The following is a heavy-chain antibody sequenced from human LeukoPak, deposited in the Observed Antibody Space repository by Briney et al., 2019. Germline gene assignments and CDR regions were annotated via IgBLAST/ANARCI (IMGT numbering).Heavy chain of an antibody. CDR1: GGSFSTYY. V-gene: IGHV4-34*01. Sequence: SETLSLTRAVYGGSFSTYYWSWIRQPPGKGLEWIGEINHSGSTNYNPSLKSRVTISVDTSKNQFSLKLSSVTAADTAVYYCAHGSGSYWVYWGQGTLVTVSS. CDR3: AHGSGSYWVY. J-gene: IGHJ4*02. CDR2: INHSGST. D-gene: IGHD3-10*01.